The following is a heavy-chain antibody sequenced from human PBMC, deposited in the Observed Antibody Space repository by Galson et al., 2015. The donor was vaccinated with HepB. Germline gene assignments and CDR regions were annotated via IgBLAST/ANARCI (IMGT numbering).Heavy chain of an antibody. CDR3: ARDITMVRGVIITSSRTFDY. V-gene: IGHV1-18*04. CDR1: GYTFTSYG. CDR2: ISAYNGNT. J-gene: IGHJ4*02. Sequence: SVKVSCKASGYTFTSYGISWVRQAPGQGLEWMGWISAYNGNTNYAQKLQGRVTMTTDTSTSTAYMELRSLRSDDTAVYYCARDITMVRGVIITSSRTFDYWGQGTLVTVSS. D-gene: IGHD3-10*01.